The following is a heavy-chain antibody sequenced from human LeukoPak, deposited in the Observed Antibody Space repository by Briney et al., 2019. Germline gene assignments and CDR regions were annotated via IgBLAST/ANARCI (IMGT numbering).Heavy chain of an antibody. CDR2: ISAYNGNT. D-gene: IGHD3-22*01. CDR1: GYTFTSYG. CDR3: ARDWTGYYDSSGYYYDY. V-gene: IGHV1-18*01. Sequence: AASVKVSCKASGYTFTSYGISWVRQAPGQGLEWMGWISAYNGNTNYAQKLQGRVTMTTDTSTSTAYMELRSLRSDDTAVYYCARDWTGYYDSSGYYYDYWGQGTLVTVSS. J-gene: IGHJ4*02.